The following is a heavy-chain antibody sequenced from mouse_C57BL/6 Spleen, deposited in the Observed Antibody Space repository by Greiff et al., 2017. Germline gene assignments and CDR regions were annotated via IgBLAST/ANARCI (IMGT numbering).Heavy chain of an antibody. Sequence: EVTLVESGGGLVKPGGSLKLSCAASGFTFSSYAMSWVRQTPETRLEWVATISDGGSYTYYPDNVKGRFTISRDNAKNNLYLQMSHLKSEDTAMYYCARKGMVTTSFAYWGQGTLVTVSA. V-gene: IGHV5-4*03. CDR3: ARKGMVTTSFAY. J-gene: IGHJ3*01. CDR1: GFTFSSYA. CDR2: ISDGGSYT. D-gene: IGHD2-2*01.